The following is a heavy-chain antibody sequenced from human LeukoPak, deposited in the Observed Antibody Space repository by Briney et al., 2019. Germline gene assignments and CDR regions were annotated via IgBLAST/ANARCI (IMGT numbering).Heavy chain of an antibody. Sequence: SETLSLTCTVSGGSISSFYWSWIRQPAGKGLEWIGRIYTSGSTNYNPSLKSRVTISVDTSKNQFSLKLSPVTAADTAVYYCARQPYGSGNDYWGQGTLVTVSS. CDR2: IYTSGST. V-gene: IGHV4-4*07. D-gene: IGHD3-10*01. J-gene: IGHJ4*02. CDR3: ARQPYGSGNDY. CDR1: GGSISSFY.